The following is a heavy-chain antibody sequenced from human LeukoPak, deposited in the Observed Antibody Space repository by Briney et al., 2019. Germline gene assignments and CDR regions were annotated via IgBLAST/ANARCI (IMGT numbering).Heavy chain of an antibody. CDR3: ARGRSAMRMDV. J-gene: IGHJ6*04. D-gene: IGHD2-2*01. Sequence: ASLKVSCKASGYTFSNYDINWVRQATGQGLEWMGWMNPSSGSTAYAQKFQGRVTITRNTSISTAYMELGTLRFEDTAVYYCARGRSAMRMDVWGKGTTVTVSS. CDR2: MNPSSGST. V-gene: IGHV1-8*03. CDR1: GYTFSNYD.